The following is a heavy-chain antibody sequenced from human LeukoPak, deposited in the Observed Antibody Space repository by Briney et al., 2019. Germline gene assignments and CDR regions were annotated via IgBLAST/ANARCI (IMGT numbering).Heavy chain of an antibody. J-gene: IGHJ4*02. Sequence: GGSLRLSCAASGFTFSSYSMNWVRQAPGKGLEWVSYISSSSSTIYYADSVKGRFTISRDNAKNSLYLQMNSLRAEDTAVYYCARGVRGVIDYWGQGTLVTVSS. V-gene: IGHV3-48*01. CDR2: ISSSSSTI. CDR1: GFTFSSYS. D-gene: IGHD3-10*01. CDR3: ARGVRGVIDY.